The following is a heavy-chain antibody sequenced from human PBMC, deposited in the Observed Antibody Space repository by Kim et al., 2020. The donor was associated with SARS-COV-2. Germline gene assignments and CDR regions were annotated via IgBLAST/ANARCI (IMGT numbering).Heavy chain of an antibody. CDR1: GGSFSGYY. Sequence: SETLSLTCAVYGGSFSGYYWSWIRQPPGKGLEWIGEINHSGSTNYNPSLKSRVTISVDTSKNQFSLKLSSVTAADTAVYYCARGTDRGSSWYYYNALPFGYWGQGTLVTVSS. CDR2: INHSGST. V-gene: IGHV4-34*01. J-gene: IGHJ4*02. CDR3: ARGTDRGSSWYYYNALPFGY. D-gene: IGHD6-13*01.